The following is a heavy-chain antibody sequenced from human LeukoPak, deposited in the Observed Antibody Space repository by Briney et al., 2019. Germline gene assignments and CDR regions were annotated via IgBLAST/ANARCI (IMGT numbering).Heavy chain of an antibody. Sequence: GRSLRLSCAASGSTFDEPARNSVRQAPGKGLEWVSRISWDSSIIDFADSVKGRFTISRDDAKNSVYLDLSSLSAEDTALYYCAKDGLIAPTGPGNSLDVWRQGTMVIVSS. D-gene: IGHD1-1*01. CDR3: AKDGLIAPTGPGNSLDV. CDR1: GSTFDEPA. V-gene: IGHV3-9*01. J-gene: IGHJ3*01. CDR2: ISWDSSII.